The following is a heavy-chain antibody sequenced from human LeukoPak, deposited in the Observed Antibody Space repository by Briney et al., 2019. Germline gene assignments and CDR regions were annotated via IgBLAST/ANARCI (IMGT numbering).Heavy chain of an antibody. CDR3: AKPQLVAAMLEYFQH. V-gene: IGHV3-30*02. CDR1: GFTFSSYG. Sequence: PGGSLRLSCAASGFTFSSYGMHWVRQAPGKGLEWVAFIRYDGSNKYYADSVKGRFTISRDNSKNTLYLQMNSLRAEDTAVYYCAKPQLVAAMLEYFQHWGQGTLVTVSS. J-gene: IGHJ1*01. CDR2: IRYDGSNK. D-gene: IGHD2-2*01.